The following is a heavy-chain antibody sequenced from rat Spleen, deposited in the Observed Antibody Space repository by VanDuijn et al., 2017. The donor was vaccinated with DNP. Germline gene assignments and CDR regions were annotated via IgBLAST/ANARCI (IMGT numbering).Heavy chain of an antibody. Sequence: QVQLKESGPGLVQPSQTLSLTCTVSGFSLTSYGVSWVRQPPGKGLEWIAAVSSGGSTYYNSALKSRLSISRDTSQSQVFLKMNSLQTEDTATYFCTRRDYWGQGVMVTVSS. CDR2: VSSGGST. CDR1: GFSLTSYG. J-gene: IGHJ2*01. V-gene: IGHV2S12*01. CDR3: TRRDY.